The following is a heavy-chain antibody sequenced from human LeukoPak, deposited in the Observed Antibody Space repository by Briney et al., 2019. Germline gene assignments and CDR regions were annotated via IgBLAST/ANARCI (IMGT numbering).Heavy chain of an antibody. CDR1: GFTFTSYS. D-gene: IGHD3-10*01. CDR3: ARGRLLWFGELNAGLDS. J-gene: IGHJ4*02. CDR2: ISGSSSTI. V-gene: IGHV3-48*01. Sequence: GGSLRLSCAASGFTFTSYSMNWVRQAPGKGLEWVSYISGSSSTIYYADSVKGRFTISRDNAKNSLYLKMNSLRAEDTAVYYCARGRLLWFGELNAGLDSWGQGTPVTVSS.